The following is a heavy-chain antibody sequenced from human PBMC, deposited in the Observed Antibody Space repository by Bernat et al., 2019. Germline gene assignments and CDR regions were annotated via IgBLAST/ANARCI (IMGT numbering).Heavy chain of an antibody. CDR2: IYYSGST. CDR3: ARHTYYDFWSGKYYYYGMDV. CDR1: GGSISSYY. D-gene: IGHD3-3*01. J-gene: IGHJ6*02. V-gene: IGHV4-59*08. Sequence: QVQLQESGPGLVKPSETLSLTCTVSGGSISSYYWSWIRQPPGKGLEWIGYIYYSGSTNYNPSLKSRVTISVDTSKNQFSLKLSSVTAADTAVYYCARHTYYDFWSGKYYYYGMDVWGQGTTVTVSS.